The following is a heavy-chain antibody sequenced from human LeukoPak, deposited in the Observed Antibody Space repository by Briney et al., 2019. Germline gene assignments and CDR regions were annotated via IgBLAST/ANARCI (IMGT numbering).Heavy chain of an antibody. Sequence: GGSLRLSCAASGFTFSSYGMHWVRQAPGKGLEWVAFIRYDGSNKYYADSVKGRFTISRDNSKNTLYRQMNSLRAEDTAVYYCARDMSRGYYDSSGYYPRGDAFDIWGQGTMVTVSS. CDR3: ARDMSRGYYDSSGYYPRGDAFDI. V-gene: IGHV3-30*02. CDR2: IRYDGSNK. J-gene: IGHJ3*02. CDR1: GFTFSSYG. D-gene: IGHD3-22*01.